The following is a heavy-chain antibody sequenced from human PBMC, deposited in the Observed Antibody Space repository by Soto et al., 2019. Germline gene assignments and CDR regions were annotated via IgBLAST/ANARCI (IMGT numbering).Heavy chain of an antibody. CDR1: GGSISSGDYY. CDR2: IYYSGST. CDR3: ASTSAITGTTFPSNWFDP. J-gene: IGHJ5*02. Sequence: QVQLQESGPGLVKPSQTLSLTCTVSGGSISSGDYYWSWIRQPPGKGLGWIGYIYYSGSTYYNPSLKSRVTISVDTSKNQFSLKLSSVTAAATAVYYCASTSAITGTTFPSNWFDPWGQGTLVTVSS. V-gene: IGHV4-30-4*01. D-gene: IGHD1-7*01.